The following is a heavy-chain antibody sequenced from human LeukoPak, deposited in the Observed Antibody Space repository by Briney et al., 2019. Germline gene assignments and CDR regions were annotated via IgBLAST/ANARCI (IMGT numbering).Heavy chain of an antibody. CDR1: GGSISSGSYY. CDR2: IYTSGST. Sequence: SETLSLTCTVSGGSISSGSYYWSWIRQPAGKGLEWIGRIYTSGSTNYNPSLKSRVTISVDTSKNQFSLKLSSVTAADTAVYYCARDVSGIGRGIAANWFDPWGQGTLVTVSS. J-gene: IGHJ5*02. CDR3: ARDVSGIGRGIAANWFDP. D-gene: IGHD6-13*01. V-gene: IGHV4-61*02.